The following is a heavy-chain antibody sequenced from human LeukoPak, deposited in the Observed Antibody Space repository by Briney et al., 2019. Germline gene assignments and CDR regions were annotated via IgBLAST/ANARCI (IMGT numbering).Heavy chain of an antibody. J-gene: IGHJ4*02. CDR2: IYSGGIT. CDR3: AKSSSWTYHYLDY. D-gene: IGHD6-13*01. V-gene: IGHV3-53*01. CDR1: GFTVSTNY. Sequence: PGGSLRLSCVASGFTVSTNYMSWVRQAPGKGLEWVSVIYSGGITYYADSVKGRFTISRHDSKNTVYLQMNSLRAEDTALYYCAKSSSWTYHYLDYWGQGALVTVSS.